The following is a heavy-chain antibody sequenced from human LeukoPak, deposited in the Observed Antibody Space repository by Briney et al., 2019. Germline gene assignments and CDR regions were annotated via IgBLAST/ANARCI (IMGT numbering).Heavy chain of an antibody. Sequence: SETLSLTCTVSGVPISSYYWIWIRQPPGKGLECIGYIYYSGSTNYNPSLKSRVTISVDTSKHQFSLKLSSVTAADTAVYYCARLVGASSRSYWYFDLWGRGTLVSVSS. CDR2: IYYSGST. V-gene: IGHV4-59*01. CDR3: ARLVGASSRSYWYFDL. D-gene: IGHD3-9*01. CDR1: GVPISSYY. J-gene: IGHJ2*01.